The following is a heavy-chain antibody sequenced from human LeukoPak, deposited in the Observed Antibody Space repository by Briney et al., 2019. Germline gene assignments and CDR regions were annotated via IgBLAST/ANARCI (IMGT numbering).Heavy chain of an antibody. CDR3: ARGQTSGITMVRGAFGY. Sequence: SETLSLTCAVYGGSFSGFYWSWIRQPPGKGREGIGEINHSGSTNYNPSLKSRVTISVDTSKNQFSLKLSSVTAADTAVYYCARGQTSGITMVRGAFGYWGQGTLVTVSS. CDR1: GGSFSGFY. CDR2: INHSGST. V-gene: IGHV4-34*01. D-gene: IGHD3-10*01. J-gene: IGHJ4*02.